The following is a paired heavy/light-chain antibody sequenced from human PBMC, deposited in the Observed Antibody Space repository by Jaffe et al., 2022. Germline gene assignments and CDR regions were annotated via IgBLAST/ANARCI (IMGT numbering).Light chain of an antibody. V-gene: IGKV3-11*01. Sequence: EIVLTQSPATLSLSPGERATLSCRASQSVSNRLAWYQQKPGQAPRLLIYDASNRATGIPARFSGSGSGTDFTLTISSLEPEDFAVYYCQQRINWRTFGQGTKVEIK. CDR3: QQRINWRT. J-gene: IGKJ1*01. CDR2: DAS. CDR1: QSVSNR.
Heavy chain of an antibody. CDR1: GFSFSTYE. CDR3: ARDRVPGNEVTRGHADC. Sequence: EVQLVESGGGLVQPGGSLRLSCVASGFSFSTYEMNWVRQAPGKGLEWVSYIGGNGIYYADSVKGRFTVSRDNAKNSLYLQMNSLSAEDTAVYYCARDRVPGNEVTRGHADCWGQGTLVTVSS. D-gene: IGHD2-21*02. J-gene: IGHJ4*02. V-gene: IGHV3-48*03. CDR2: IGGNGI.